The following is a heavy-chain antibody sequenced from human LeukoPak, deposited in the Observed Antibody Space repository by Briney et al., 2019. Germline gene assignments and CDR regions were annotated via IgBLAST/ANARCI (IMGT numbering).Heavy chain of an antibody. V-gene: IGHV3-48*03. CDR1: GFTFSSYE. D-gene: IGHD4-17*01. J-gene: IGHJ3*02. CDR3: AKARLRNDAFDI. Sequence: GGSLRLSCAASGFTFSSYEMNWVRQAPGKGLEWVSYISSSSSYTNYADSVKGRFTISRDNAKNSLYLQMNSLRAEDTAVYYCAKARLRNDAFDIWGQGTRVTVSS. CDR2: ISSSSSYT.